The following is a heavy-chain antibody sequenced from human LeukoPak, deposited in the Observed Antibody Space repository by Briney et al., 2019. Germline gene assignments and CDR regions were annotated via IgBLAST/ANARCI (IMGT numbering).Heavy chain of an antibody. CDR1: GYTFTDYY. V-gene: IGHV1-46*01. Sequence: GASVKVSCKASGYTFTDYYIHWVRQAPGQGLEWMGIINPSGGSTSYAQKFQGRVTMTRDTSTSTVHMELSSLRSEDTAVYYCARDAFLSGSLSPVDYWGQGTLVTVSS. J-gene: IGHJ4*02. CDR3: ARDAFLSGSLSPVDY. D-gene: IGHD5-12*01. CDR2: INPSGGST.